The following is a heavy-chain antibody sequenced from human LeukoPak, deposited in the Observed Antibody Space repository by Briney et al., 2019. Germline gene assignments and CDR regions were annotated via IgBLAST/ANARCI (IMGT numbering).Heavy chain of an antibody. CDR1: GGSISRGGYY. Sequence: SQTLSLTCTVSGGSISRGGYYWSWIRQHPGKGLEWIGYIYYSRSTYYNPSLKSRVTIPVDTSKNQFSLKLNSVTVADTAVYYCARGLPYDSSGYYFDGFDHWGQGTLVTVSS. CDR3: ARGLPYDSSGYYFDGFDH. CDR2: IYYSRST. J-gene: IGHJ4*02. D-gene: IGHD3-22*01. V-gene: IGHV4-31*03.